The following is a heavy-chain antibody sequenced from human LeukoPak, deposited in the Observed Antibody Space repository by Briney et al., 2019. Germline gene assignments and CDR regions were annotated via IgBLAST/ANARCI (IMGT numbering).Heavy chain of an antibody. Sequence: SETLSLTCTVSGGSISSYYWSWIRQPPGKGLEWIGYIYYSGSTYYNPSLKSRVTISVDTSKNQFSLKLSSVTAADTAVYYCARGHCSGGSCHNWFDPWGQGTLVTVSS. CDR1: GGSISSYY. V-gene: IGHV4-30-4*08. D-gene: IGHD2-15*01. J-gene: IGHJ5*02. CDR3: ARGHCSGGSCHNWFDP. CDR2: IYYSGST.